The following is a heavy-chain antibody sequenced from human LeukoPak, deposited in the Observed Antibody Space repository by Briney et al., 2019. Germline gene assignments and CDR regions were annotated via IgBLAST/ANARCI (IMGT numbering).Heavy chain of an antibody. V-gene: IGHV3-53*05. J-gene: IGHJ4*02. CDR1: GFTVSSNY. Sequence: GGSLRLSCAASGFTVSSNYMSWVRQAPGKGLEWVSVIYSGGSTYYADSVKGRFTISRDNSKNTLYLQMNSLRAEDTAVYYCARGGYCSSTSCYTVNFDYWGQGTLVTVSS. CDR3: ARGGYCSSTSCYTVNFDY. CDR2: IYSGGST. D-gene: IGHD2-2*02.